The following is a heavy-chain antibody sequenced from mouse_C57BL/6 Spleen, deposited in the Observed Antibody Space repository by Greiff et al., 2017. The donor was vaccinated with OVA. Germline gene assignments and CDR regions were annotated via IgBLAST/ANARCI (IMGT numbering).Heavy chain of an antibody. CDR1: GFTFSDYG. V-gene: IGHV5-17*01. D-gene: IGHD1-1*01. CDR2: ISSGSSTI. Sequence: EVKVEESGGGLVKPGGSLKLSCAASGFTFSDYGMHWFRQAPEKGLEWVAYISSGSSTIYYADTVTGRFTISRDNAKNTLFLQMTSLRSDDTAMYYCARFYYGTAMDYWGQGTSVTVSS. CDR3: ARFYYGTAMDY. J-gene: IGHJ4*01.